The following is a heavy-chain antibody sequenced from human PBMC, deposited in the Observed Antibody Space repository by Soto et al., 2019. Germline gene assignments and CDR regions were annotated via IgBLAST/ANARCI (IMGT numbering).Heavy chain of an antibody. CDR3: AKGQSDSGSYYTPLAHGTDV. CDR2: ISLGGSYT. CDR1: GGQFITYA. V-gene: IGHV3-23*01. J-gene: IGHJ6*02. D-gene: IGHD1-26*01. Sequence: PGGLKRHSGSASGGQFITYAMSLVRKNPGKGLEWVSAISLGGSYTYYADSVKGRFTISRDNSKNRLYLQMNSLRAEDTAVYYCAKGQSDSGSYYTPLAHGTDVLVRGTTVLVSS.